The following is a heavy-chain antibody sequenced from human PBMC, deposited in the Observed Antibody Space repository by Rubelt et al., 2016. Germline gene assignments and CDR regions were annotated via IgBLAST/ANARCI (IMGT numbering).Heavy chain of an antibody. J-gene: IGHJ4*02. Sequence: QLQLQESGPGLVKPSETLSLTCTVSGGSISSSTYSWGCVRQSPGKGLEWIGTISYSGRTYYNPSLKSRVTISVDTSKNQFSLKLSSVTAADTAVYYCARERYNNYIDYWGQGTLVTVSS. V-gene: IGHV4-39*02. D-gene: IGHD1-1*01. CDR3: ARERYNNYIDY. CDR2: ISYSGRT. CDR1: GGSISSSTYS.